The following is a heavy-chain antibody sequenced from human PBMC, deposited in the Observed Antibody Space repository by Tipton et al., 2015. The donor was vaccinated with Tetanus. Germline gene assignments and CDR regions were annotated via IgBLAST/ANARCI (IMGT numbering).Heavy chain of an antibody. Sequence: QLVQSGAEVKKPGASVKVSCKASGYTFTKYGINWVRQAPGRGLEWMGWDSGYSGNTNYAQKLQGRVTMTTDTSTNTAYMELRSLTSDDTAVYFCARLVKQWLIPEDYWGQGTLVTVSS. CDR2: DSGYSGNT. V-gene: IGHV1-18*01. J-gene: IGHJ4*02. D-gene: IGHD6-19*01. CDR3: ARLVKQWLIPEDY. CDR1: GYTFTKYG.